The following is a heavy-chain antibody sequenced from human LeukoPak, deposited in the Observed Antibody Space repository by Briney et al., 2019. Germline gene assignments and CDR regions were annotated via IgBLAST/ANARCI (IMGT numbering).Heavy chain of an antibody. J-gene: IGHJ4*02. V-gene: IGHV3-23*01. D-gene: IGHD2-2*02. CDR1: GFTFSSYA. CDR3: AKSGLATAIVDFDY. Sequence: GGSLRLSCAASGFTFSSYAMSWVRQAPGKGLDWVSSIPGSADTTYYADSVKGRFTISRDNSKNTVYLQTNSLRAEDTAVYYCAKSGLATAIVDFDYWGQGTLVTVSS. CDR2: IPGSADTT.